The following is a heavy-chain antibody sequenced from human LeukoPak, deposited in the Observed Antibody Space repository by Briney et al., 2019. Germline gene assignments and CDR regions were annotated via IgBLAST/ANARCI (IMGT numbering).Heavy chain of an antibody. CDR1: GGSISSYY. CDR2: IYTTGST. Sequence: SETLSLTCTVSGGSISSYYWSWIRQPAGKGLEWIGRIYTTGSTNYNPSLKSRVTMSVDTSKNQFSLKLSSVTAADTAVYYCARGSSLELRGSFDPWGQGTLVTVSS. D-gene: IGHD1-7*01. V-gene: IGHV4-4*07. CDR3: ARGSSLELRGSFDP. J-gene: IGHJ5*02.